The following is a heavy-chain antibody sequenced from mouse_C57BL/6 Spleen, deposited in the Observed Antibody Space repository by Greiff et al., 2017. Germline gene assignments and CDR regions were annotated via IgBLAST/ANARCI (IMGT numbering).Heavy chain of an antibody. D-gene: IGHD1-1*01. CDR3: TRVITTVPYAMDY. J-gene: IGHJ4*01. CDR1: GFTFSSYA. V-gene: IGHV5-9-1*02. Sequence: EVKLVESGEGLVKPGGSLKLSCAASGFTFSSYAMSWVRQTPEKRLEWVAYISSGGDYIYYADTVKGRFTISRDNARNTLYLQMSSLKSEDTAMYYCTRVITTVPYAMDYWGQGTSVTVSS. CDR2: ISSGGDYI.